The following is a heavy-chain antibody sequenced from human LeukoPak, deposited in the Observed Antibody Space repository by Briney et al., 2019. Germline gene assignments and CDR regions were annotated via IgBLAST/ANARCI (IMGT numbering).Heavy chain of an antibody. CDR3: ARGGYSYGLNRKTFDY. CDR1: GFTFSSYD. CDR2: IGTAGDT. J-gene: IGHJ4*02. V-gene: IGHV3-13*01. Sequence: AGGSLRLSCAASGFTFSSYDMHWVRQATGKGLEWVSAIGTAGDTYYPGSVKGRFTISRENAKNSLYLQMNSLRAGDTAVYYCARGGYSYGLNRKTFDYWGQGTLVTVSS. D-gene: IGHD5-18*01.